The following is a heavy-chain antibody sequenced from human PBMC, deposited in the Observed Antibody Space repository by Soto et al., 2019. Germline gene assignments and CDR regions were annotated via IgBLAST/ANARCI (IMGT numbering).Heavy chain of an antibody. D-gene: IGHD5-18*01. Sequence: QVQLVESGGDVVQPGRSLKLSCADSGFTFSSYAMHWVRQAPGKGLEWVAIISYDGSIKYYADSVKGRFTISRDNSKNTLYLQMNSLRAEDTAVYYCARDLSGYGYDYWGQGTLVTVSS. CDR1: GFTFSSYA. J-gene: IGHJ4*02. CDR3: ARDLSGYGYDY. CDR2: ISYDGSIK. V-gene: IGHV3-30*04.